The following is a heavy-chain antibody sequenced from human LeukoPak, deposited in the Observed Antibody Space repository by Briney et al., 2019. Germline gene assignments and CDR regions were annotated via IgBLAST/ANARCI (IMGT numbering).Heavy chain of an antibody. CDR1: GYTLTELS. J-gene: IGHJ6*02. V-gene: IGHV1-24*01. Sequence: ASVKVSCKVSGYTLTELSMHWVRQAPGKGLEWMGGFDPEDGETIYAQKFQGRVTMTEDTSTDTAYMELSSLRSEDTVVYYCATGDYYDSSGSRGMDVWGQGTTVTVSS. D-gene: IGHD3-22*01. CDR2: FDPEDGET. CDR3: ATGDYYDSSGSRGMDV.